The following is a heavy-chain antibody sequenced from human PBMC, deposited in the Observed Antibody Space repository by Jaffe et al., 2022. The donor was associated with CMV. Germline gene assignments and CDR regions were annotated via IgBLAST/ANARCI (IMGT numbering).Heavy chain of an antibody. CDR1: GFTFSSYA. Sequence: EVQLVESGGGLVQPGGSLRLSCAASGFTFSSYAMHWVRQAPGKGLEYVSAISSNGGSTYYANSVKGRFTISRDNSKNTLYLQMGSLRAEDMAVYYCAREGEQLVSLGAFDIWGQGTMVTVSS. CDR3: AREGEQLVSLGAFDI. D-gene: IGHD6-6*01. CDR2: ISSNGGST. J-gene: IGHJ3*02. V-gene: IGHV3-64*01.